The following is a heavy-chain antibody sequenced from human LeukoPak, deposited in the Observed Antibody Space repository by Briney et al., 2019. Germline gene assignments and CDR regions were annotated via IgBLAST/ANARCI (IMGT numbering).Heavy chain of an antibody. CDR1: GFTFDDYA. V-gene: IGHV3-9*01. CDR2: ISWNIGSI. D-gene: IGHD4-17*01. Sequence: PGGSLRLSCAASGFTFDDYAMHWVRQAPGKGLEWVSGISWNIGSIGYADSVKGRFTISRDNAKNSLYLQMNSLRTEDTAFYYCAKDGVSTVYWGQGTLVTVSS. CDR3: AKDGVSTVY. J-gene: IGHJ4*02.